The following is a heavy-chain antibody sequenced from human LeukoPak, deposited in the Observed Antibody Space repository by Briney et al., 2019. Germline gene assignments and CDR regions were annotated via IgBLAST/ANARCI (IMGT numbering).Heavy chain of an antibody. J-gene: IGHJ5*02. CDR1: GYTFTSYY. D-gene: IGHD1-1*01. CDR2: INPLGGNT. CDR3: ARERSHNERDRGWFDP. Sequence: GASVKVSCKASGYTFTSYYMRWVRQAPGQGLEWMGIINPLGGNTNYAQKFQGRVTMTRDMSASTVYMELNSLRSDDTAIYYCARERSHNERDRGWFDPWGQGTLVTVSS. V-gene: IGHV1-46*01.